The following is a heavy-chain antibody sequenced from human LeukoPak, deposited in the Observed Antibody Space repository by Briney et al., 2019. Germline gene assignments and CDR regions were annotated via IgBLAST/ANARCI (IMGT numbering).Heavy chain of an antibody. J-gene: IGHJ4*02. CDR2: ISSSGSL. CDR3: ARTRGYNYGYGDY. V-gene: IGHV3-48*01. CDR1: GFTLSSYS. D-gene: IGHD5-18*01. Sequence: GGSQRLSCAASGFTLSSYSMNWVRQAPGRGLEWVSYISSSGSLDYADSVKGRFTISRDNAKNSLYLQMNSLRAEDTAVYYCARTRGYNYGYGDYWGQGTLVTVSS.